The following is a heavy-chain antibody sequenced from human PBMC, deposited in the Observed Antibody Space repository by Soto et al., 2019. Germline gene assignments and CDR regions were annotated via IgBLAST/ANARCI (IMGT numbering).Heavy chain of an antibody. V-gene: IGHV1-46*01. CDR1: GYTFTSYY. D-gene: IGHD3-10*02. J-gene: IGHJ4*02. CDR2: INPSGGST. CDR3: ARSMFSGDGYKHRPRY. Sequence: QVQLVQSGAEVKKPGASVKVSCKASGYTFTSYYMHWVRQAPGQGLEWMGIINPSGGSTSYAQKFQGRVTMTRDTSTSTVYMELSSLRSEDTTVYYCARSMFSGDGYKHRPRYWGQGTLVTVSS.